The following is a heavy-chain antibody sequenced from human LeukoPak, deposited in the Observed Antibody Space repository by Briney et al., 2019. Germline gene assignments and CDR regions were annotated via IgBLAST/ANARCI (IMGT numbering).Heavy chain of an antibody. CDR1: GGSISSGSYY. Sequence: SETLSLTCTVSGGSISSGSYYWSWLRQPPGKGLEWIGYIYYSGSTNYNPSLKSRVTISVDTSKNQFSLKLSSVTAADTAVYYCARVDSSGYFGMGPFDYWGQGTLVTVSS. CDR2: IYYSGST. V-gene: IGHV4-61*01. J-gene: IGHJ4*02. D-gene: IGHD3-22*01. CDR3: ARVDSSGYFGMGPFDY.